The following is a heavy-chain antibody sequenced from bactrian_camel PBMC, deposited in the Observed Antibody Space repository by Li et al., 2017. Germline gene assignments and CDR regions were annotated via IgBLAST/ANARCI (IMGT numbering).Heavy chain of an antibody. V-gene: IGHV3S40*01. CDR2: VNGGGGNT. Sequence: VQLVESGGGLVQPGGSLRLSCAASGFALSSSAMNWVRQAPGKGLEWVAAVNGGGGNTYYAVAVEGRFTISRDNDKSTVYLQLANLKPEDTATYYCVKGFVDDPGQGTQVTVS. J-gene: IGHJ4*01. D-gene: IGHD5*01. CDR1: GFALSSSA.